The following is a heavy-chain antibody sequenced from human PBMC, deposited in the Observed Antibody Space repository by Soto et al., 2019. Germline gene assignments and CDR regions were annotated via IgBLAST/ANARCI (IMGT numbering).Heavy chain of an antibody. CDR2: IYWNDDK. V-gene: IGHV2-5*01. CDR3: AGAARLPDYYYYGMDV. CDR1: GFSLSTSGVG. J-gene: IGHJ6*02. D-gene: IGHD6-6*01. Sequence: PTLVNPTQTLTLTCTFSGFSLSTSGVGVGWIRQPPGKALEWLALIYWNDDKRYSPSLKSRLTITKDTSKNQVVLTMTNMDPVDTATYYCAGAARLPDYYYYGMDVWGQGTTVTVSS.